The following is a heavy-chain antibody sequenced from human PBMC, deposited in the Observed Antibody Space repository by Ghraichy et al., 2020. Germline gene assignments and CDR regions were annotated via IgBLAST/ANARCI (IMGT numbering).Heavy chain of an antibody. Sequence: SETLSLTCTVSGGSISSGGYYWSWIRQHPGKGLEWFGYIYYSGSTYYNPSLKSRVTISVDTSKNQFSLKLSSVTAADTAVYYCAGVRRLRRTSHFDYWGQGTLVTVSS. D-gene: IGHD5-12*01. CDR1: GGSISSGGYY. V-gene: IGHV4-31*03. J-gene: IGHJ4*02. CDR2: IYYSGST. CDR3: AGVRRLRRTSHFDY.